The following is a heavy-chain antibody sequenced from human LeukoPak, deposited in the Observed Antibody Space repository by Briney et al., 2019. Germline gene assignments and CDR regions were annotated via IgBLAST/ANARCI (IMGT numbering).Heavy chain of an antibody. J-gene: IGHJ6*03. CDR1: GGSISSGTYY. Sequence: SETLSLTCTVSGGSISSGTYYWGWIRQSPGRGLEWIGSIYYSGNTYYNPSLESRVTISVDSSKNQFFLMLRSVTAADTAPYYCARHPNYYYYHMDVWGKGTTVTVSS. CDR2: IYYSGNT. CDR3: ARHPNYYYYHMDV. V-gene: IGHV4-39*01.